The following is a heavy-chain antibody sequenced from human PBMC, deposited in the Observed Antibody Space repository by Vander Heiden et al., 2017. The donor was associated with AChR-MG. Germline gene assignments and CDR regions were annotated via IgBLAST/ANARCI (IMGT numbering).Heavy chain of an antibody. CDR2: ISYDGSNK. D-gene: IGHD3-3*01. J-gene: IGHJ6*04. Sequence: QAPGKGLEWVAVISYDGSNKYYADSVKGRFTISRDNSKNTLYLQMNSLRAEDTAVYYCAKNYDLMGWHSSLDVWGKGTTVTVSS. V-gene: IGHV3-30*18. CDR3: AKNYDLMGWHSSLDV.